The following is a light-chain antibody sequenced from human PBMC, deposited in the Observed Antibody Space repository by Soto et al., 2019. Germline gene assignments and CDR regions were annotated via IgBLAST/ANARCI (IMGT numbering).Light chain of an antibody. J-gene: IGKJ2*01. CDR1: QTVRRTY. V-gene: IGKV3-20*01. Sequence: EIALTQSPATLSLSPGERATLSCRASQTVRRTYIAWYQQKPGQAPRGLIYGGSTRATGIPDRFSGSGLGTDFSLTISRLDPEDFAVYYCHQYDNAPQTYGQGTKVDIK. CDR2: GGS. CDR3: HQYDNAPQT.